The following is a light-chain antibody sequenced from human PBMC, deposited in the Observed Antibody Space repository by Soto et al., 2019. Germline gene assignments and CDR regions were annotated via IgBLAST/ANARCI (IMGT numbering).Light chain of an antibody. Sequence: QSALTQPPSASGSPGQSVTISCTGTSSDVGGYNYVSWYQQHPGKVPKLMIYEVTKRPSGVPDRFSGSKSGNTASLTVSGRQSEDEADYYCSSYAGSNILVFGGGTK. CDR3: SSYAGSNILV. CDR2: EVT. J-gene: IGLJ3*02. CDR1: SSDVGGYNY. V-gene: IGLV2-8*01.